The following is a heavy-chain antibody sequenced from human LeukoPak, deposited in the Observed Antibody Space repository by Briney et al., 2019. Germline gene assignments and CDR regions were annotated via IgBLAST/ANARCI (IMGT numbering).Heavy chain of an antibody. Sequence: ASVKVSCKASGYTFTGYYMHWVRPAPGQGLEWMGWISPNSGGTNYAQKFQGRVTMTRDTSITTVYMELSRLRSDDTAVYYCARDRAAADFDYWGQGTLVTVSS. CDR3: ARDRAAADFDY. CDR2: ISPNSGGT. V-gene: IGHV1-2*02. J-gene: IGHJ4*02. CDR1: GYTFTGYY. D-gene: IGHD6-13*01.